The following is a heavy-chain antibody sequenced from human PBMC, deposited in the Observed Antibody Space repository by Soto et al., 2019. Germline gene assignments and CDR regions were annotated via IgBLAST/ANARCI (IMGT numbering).Heavy chain of an antibody. Sequence: GGSLRLSCAASGFTFDYYAMHWVRQFPGKGLEWVSGINWNSGSIGYGDSVKGRFAISRDNAKNSLHLQMNSLSAEDTAFYYCVKDESINWYSGHFRHWGQGTLVTVSS. CDR1: GFTFDYYA. D-gene: IGHD6-13*01. J-gene: IGHJ1*01. CDR2: INWNSGSI. V-gene: IGHV3-9*01. CDR3: VKDESINWYSGHFRH.